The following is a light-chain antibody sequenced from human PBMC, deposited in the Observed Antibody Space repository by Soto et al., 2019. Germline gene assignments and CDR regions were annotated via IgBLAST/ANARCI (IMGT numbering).Light chain of an antibody. CDR3: EQYDSRSPWS. J-gene: IGKJ1*01. CDR2: DAS. Sequence: DIQLTQSPSSLSASVGDRVTITCRASESVTIWLAWYQQKPGKAPRLLIYDASTLEGGVPSRCSASGSWTEFTLTISSLQPDDFATYYCEQYDSRSPWSFGQGTKIEIK. V-gene: IGKV1-5*01. CDR1: ESVTIW.